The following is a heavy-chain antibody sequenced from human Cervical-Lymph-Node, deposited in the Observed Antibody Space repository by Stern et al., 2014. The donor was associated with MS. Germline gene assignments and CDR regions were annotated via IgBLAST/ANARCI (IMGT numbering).Heavy chain of an antibody. V-gene: IGHV4-59*01. Sequence: QEQLVESGPGLVKHSETLSLMCSVSSGFIGNNYWSWIRQPPGKGLEWIGHLYYSVSTYYKPSLKGRVTISLDTSKNQLSLRLSSVTAADTAVYYCARAGPYDYIWGNFRHRAFYFDSWGQGALVTVSS. CDR1: SGFIGNNY. J-gene: IGHJ4*02. CDR2: LYYSVST. D-gene: IGHD3-16*02. CDR3: ARAGPYDYIWGNFRHRAFYFDS.